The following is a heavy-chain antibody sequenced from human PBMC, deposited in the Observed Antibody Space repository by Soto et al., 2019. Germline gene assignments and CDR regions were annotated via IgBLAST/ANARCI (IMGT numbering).Heavy chain of an antibody. CDR1: GYTFTSYY. J-gene: IGHJ6*02. Sequence: QVQLVQSGAEVKKPGASVKVSCKASGYTFTSYYMHWVRQAPGQGLEWRGIINPSGGSTSYAQKFQGRVTMTRDTSTSTVYMELSSLRSEDTAVYYCARDFRGSSWYNYYGMDVWGQGTTVTVSS. CDR3: ARDFRGSSWYNYYGMDV. CDR2: INPSGGST. V-gene: IGHV1-46*01. D-gene: IGHD6-13*01.